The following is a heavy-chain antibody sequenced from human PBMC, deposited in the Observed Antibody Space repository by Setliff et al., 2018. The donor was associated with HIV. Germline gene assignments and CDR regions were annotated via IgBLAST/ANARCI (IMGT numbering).Heavy chain of an antibody. J-gene: IGHJ4*02. D-gene: IGHD5-12*01. CDR2: INHSGDT. CDR3: ARLGAEDFSVYDWVDY. CDR1: GGSFSGYY. V-gene: IGHV4-34*01. Sequence: SETLSLTCAVYGGSFSGYYWSWIRQPPGKGLEWIGEINHSGDTNYNPSLKSRVTISVDTSKNQFSLNLNSVTAADTAVYYCARLGAEDFSVYDWVDYWGQGTLVTVS.